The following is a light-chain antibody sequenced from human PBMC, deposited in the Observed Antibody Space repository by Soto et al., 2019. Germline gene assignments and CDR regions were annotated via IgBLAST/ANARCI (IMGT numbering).Light chain of an antibody. V-gene: IGKV3-15*01. CDR2: SAS. Sequence: EIVLTQSPASLSVSPGERATLSCRASQSISANLAWYQQKPAQAPRLLIHSASTRATGIPARFSGSGSGREFTLTIRSLQSEDFAVYYCQQYNDWPPSWTFGQGTKVDSK. J-gene: IGKJ1*01. CDR1: QSISAN. CDR3: QQYNDWPPSWT.